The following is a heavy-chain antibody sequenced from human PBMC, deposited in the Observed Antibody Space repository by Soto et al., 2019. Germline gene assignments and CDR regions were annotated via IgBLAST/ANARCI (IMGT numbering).Heavy chain of an antibody. CDR3: ARAIVVAMSYHFDY. CDR1: GFTFDNYG. Sequence: EVQLLESGGGLVQPGGSLRLACAASGFTFDNYGITWVRQAPGKGLEWVSVITRSGGSTYYTDSVKGRFTISRDNSKNMVYLQMNSLRAEDTAIYYCARAIVVAMSYHFDYWGQGTLVTVSS. J-gene: IGHJ4*02. D-gene: IGHD3-22*01. V-gene: IGHV3-23*01. CDR2: ITRSGGST.